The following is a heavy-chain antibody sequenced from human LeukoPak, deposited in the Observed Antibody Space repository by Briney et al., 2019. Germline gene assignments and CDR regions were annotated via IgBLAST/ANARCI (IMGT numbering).Heavy chain of an antibody. Sequence: GRSLRLTCAASGFTFSNSGIHWVRQAPGKGLKWVALIWYDGSNEYYADSVKGRFTISRDNSKNTLYLQMTSLRAEDTAIYYCARGVGYSFGTGDYWGQGTLVTVSS. D-gene: IGHD5-18*01. J-gene: IGHJ4*02. CDR2: IWYDGSNE. CDR3: ARGVGYSFGTGDY. V-gene: IGHV3-33*01. CDR1: GFTFSNSG.